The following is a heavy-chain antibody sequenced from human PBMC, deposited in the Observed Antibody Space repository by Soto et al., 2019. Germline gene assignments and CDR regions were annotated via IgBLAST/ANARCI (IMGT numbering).Heavy chain of an antibody. Sequence: VQLVESGGGLVKPGGSLRLSCAASGFTFSNAWMSWVRQAPGKGLEWVGRIKSKTDGGTTDYAAPVKGRFTISRDDSKNTLYLQMNSLKTEDTAVYYCTTTCSGGSCYSDAFDIWGQGTMVTVSS. CDR1: GFTFSNAW. CDR2: IKSKTDGGTT. J-gene: IGHJ3*02. V-gene: IGHV3-15*01. D-gene: IGHD2-15*01. CDR3: TTTCSGGSCYSDAFDI.